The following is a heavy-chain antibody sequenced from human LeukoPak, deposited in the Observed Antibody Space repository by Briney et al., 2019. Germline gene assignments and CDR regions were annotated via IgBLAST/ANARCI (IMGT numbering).Heavy chain of an antibody. D-gene: IGHD6-13*01. Sequence: PSETLSLTCTVSGGSISSGSYYWSWIRQPAGKGLEWIGRIYTSGSTNYNPSLKGRVTISVDTSKNQFSLKLSSVTAADTAVYYCASEAAAGGFDYWGQGTLVTVSS. CDR1: GGSISSGSYY. CDR3: ASEAAAGGFDY. J-gene: IGHJ4*02. V-gene: IGHV4-61*02. CDR2: IYTSGST.